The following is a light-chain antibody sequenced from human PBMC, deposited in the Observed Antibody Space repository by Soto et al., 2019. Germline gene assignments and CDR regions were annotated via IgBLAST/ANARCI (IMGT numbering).Light chain of an antibody. CDR3: QQYNSYSGT. V-gene: IGKV3-15*01. Sequence: DILLTQSPSTLSLSLGERVTLSCRASQSVSSNLAWYQQKPGQAPRLLIYDASTWATGVPFRFSGSGSGTEFSLIISSLQPDDFATDYCQQYNSYSGTFGQGTKVDIK. J-gene: IGKJ1*01. CDR1: QSVSSN. CDR2: DAS.